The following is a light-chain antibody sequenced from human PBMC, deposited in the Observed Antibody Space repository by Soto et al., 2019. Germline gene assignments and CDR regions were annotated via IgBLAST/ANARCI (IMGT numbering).Light chain of an antibody. V-gene: IGKV3-11*01. CDR1: QSVGTY. CDR3: QQRSNWLPLT. J-gene: IGKJ4*01. CDR2: DAS. Sequence: EIVLTQSPTTLSLSPGESATLSCRASQSVGTYLAWYQQKPGQAPRLLIYDASNRATGIPARFSGSGSGTDFTLTISSLEPEDFAVYYCQQRSNWLPLTFGGGTKVEIK.